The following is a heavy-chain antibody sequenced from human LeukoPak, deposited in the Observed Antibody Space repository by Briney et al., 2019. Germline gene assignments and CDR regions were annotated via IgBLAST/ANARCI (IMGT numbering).Heavy chain of an antibody. CDR2: IYYSGST. CDR3: ARGTYYYDSSGYSFDY. CDR1: GGSISSYY. D-gene: IGHD3-22*01. V-gene: IGHV4-59*01. J-gene: IGHJ4*02. Sequence: TSETLSLTCTVSGGSISSYYWSWIRQPPGKGLEWIGYIYYSGSTNYNPSLKSRVTISVDTSKNQFSLKLSSVTAADTAVYYCARGTYYYDSSGYSFDYWGQGTLVTVSS.